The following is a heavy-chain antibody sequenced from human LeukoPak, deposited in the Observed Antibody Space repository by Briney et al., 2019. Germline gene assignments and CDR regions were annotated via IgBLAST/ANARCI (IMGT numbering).Heavy chain of an antibody. D-gene: IGHD3-10*01. Sequence: GGSLRLSCAVSGFSLSTYHMSWVRQAPGKGLEWVAVISYDGSNKYYADSVKGRFTISRDNSKNTLYLQMNSLRAEDTAVYYCARDNYGLDYWGQGTLVTVSS. CDR2: ISYDGSNK. J-gene: IGHJ4*02. V-gene: IGHV3-30*01. CDR1: GFSLSTYH. CDR3: ARDNYGLDY.